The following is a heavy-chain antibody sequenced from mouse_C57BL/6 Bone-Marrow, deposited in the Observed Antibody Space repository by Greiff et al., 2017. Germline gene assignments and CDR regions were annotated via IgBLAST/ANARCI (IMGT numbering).Heavy chain of an antibody. V-gene: IGHV1-50*01. J-gene: IGHJ4*01. CDR1: GYTFTSYW. CDR3: AGAMDY. CDR2: IDPSDSYT. Sequence: QVQLQQPGAELVKPGASVKLSCKASGYTFTSYWMQWVKQRPGQGLEWIGEIDPSDSYTSYNQKFKGKATLTVDTSSSTAYMQLSSLTSEDSAVYYCAGAMDYWGQGTSVTVSS.